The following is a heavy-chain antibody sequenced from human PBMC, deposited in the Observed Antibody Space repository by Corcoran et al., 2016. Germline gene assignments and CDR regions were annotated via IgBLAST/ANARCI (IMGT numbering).Heavy chain of an antibody. D-gene: IGHD6-6*01. CDR2: ISAYNGNT. Sequence: QVQLVQSGAEVKKPGSSVKVSCKASGYTFTSYGISWVRQAPGQGLEWMGWISAYNGNTNYAQKLQGRVTMTTDTSTSTAYMELRSLRSDDTAVYYCARDGVAARKPPPSDYYYGMDVWGQGTTVTVSS. CDR3: ARDGVAARKPPPSDYYYGMDV. V-gene: IGHV1-18*01. J-gene: IGHJ6*02. CDR1: GYTFTSYG.